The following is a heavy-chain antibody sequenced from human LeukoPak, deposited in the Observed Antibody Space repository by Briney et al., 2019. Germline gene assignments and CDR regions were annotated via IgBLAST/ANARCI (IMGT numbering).Heavy chain of an antibody. CDR3: ARGRGYDLYYYYYYMDV. Sequence: SVKVSCKASGGTFISYAVSWVRQAPGQGGEWMGGITPIFGTANYAQKFQGRVTITTDESTSTAYMELSSLRSEDTAVYYCARGRGYDLYYYYYYMDVWGKGTTVTVSS. D-gene: IGHD5-12*01. CDR1: GGTFISYA. V-gene: IGHV1-69*05. J-gene: IGHJ6*03. CDR2: ITPIFGTA.